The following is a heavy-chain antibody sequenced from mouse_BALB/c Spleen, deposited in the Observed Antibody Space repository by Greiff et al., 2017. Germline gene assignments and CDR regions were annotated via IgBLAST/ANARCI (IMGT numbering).Heavy chain of an antibody. J-gene: IGHJ3*01. CDR3: ARDDYDGFAY. D-gene: IGHD1-1*01. CDR2: SRNKANHYTT. CDR1: GFTFSDFY. V-gene: IGHV7-1*02. Sequence: EVNVVESGGGLVQPGGSLRLSCATSGFTFSDFYMEWVRQPPGKRLEWIAASRNKANHYTTEYSASVKGRFIVSRDTSQSILYLQMNALRAEDTAIYYCARDDYDGFAYWGQGTLVTVSA.